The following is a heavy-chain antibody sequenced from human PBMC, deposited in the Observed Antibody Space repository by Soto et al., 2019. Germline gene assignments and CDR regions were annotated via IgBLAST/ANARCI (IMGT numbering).Heavy chain of an antibody. D-gene: IGHD1-1*01. J-gene: IGHJ4*02. CDR3: ARTTSGRGRYYFDF. CDR2: MYYSGGN. V-gene: IGHV4-31*03. CDR1: GGSISSGGYY. Sequence: SETLSLTXTVSGGSISSGGYYWSWIRQHPGKGLEWIGYMYYSGGNYYNPSLRSRITISVDPSKNQFSLKLSSVTAADTAVYYCARTTSGRGRYYFDFWGQGTPVTVSS.